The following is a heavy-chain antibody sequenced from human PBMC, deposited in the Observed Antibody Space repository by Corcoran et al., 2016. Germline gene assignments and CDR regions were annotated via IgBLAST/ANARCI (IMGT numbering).Heavy chain of an antibody. CDR1: GYTFTSYG. CDR2: ISAYNGNT. D-gene: IGHD1-26*01. V-gene: IGHV1-18*01. Sequence: QVQLVQSGAEVKKPGASVKVSCKASGYTFTSYGISWVRQAPGQGLEWMGWISAYNGNTNYAQKLQGRVTMTTDTSTSTAYMELRSLRSDDPAVYYWARDTTNIVGATTTPLNFDYWGQGTLVTVSS. J-gene: IGHJ4*02. CDR3: ARDTTNIVGATTTPLNFDY.